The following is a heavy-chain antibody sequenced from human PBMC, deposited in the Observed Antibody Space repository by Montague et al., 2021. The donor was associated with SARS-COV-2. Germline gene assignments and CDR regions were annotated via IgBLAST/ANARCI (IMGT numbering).Heavy chain of an antibody. CDR2: LSHGGSP. CDR1: GGSITSTNW. CDR3: ARLRDGVVPSPILGVGPYYSYYYMDV. V-gene: IGHV4-4*02. Sequence: SETLSLTCAVSGGSITSTNWWNWVRQPPGKGLEWIGKLSHGGSPDYNPSIKSRLTISADTSKNQFSLKLTSVAAADTAVYYCARLRDGVVPSPILGVGPYYSYYYMDVWGRGTTVTVSS. D-gene: IGHD2-15*01. J-gene: IGHJ6*03.